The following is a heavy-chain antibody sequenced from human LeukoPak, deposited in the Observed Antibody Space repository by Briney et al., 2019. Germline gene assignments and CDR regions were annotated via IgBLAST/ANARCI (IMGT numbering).Heavy chain of an antibody. CDR2: ISSSSSYI. J-gene: IGHJ4*02. CDR3: ASGLGPTVTTTNFDY. CDR1: GFTFSSYS. Sequence: GGSLRLSCAASGFTFSSYSMNWVRQAPGKGLEWVSSISSSSSYIYYADSVKGRFTISRDNAKNSLYLQMNSLRAGDTAVYYCASGLGPTVTTTNFDYWGQGTLVTVSS. D-gene: IGHD4-17*01. V-gene: IGHV3-21*01.